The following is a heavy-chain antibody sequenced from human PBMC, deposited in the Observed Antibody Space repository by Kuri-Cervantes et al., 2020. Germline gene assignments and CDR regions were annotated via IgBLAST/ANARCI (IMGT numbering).Heavy chain of an antibody. CDR2: INHSGST. V-gene: IGHV4-34*01. Sequence: SETLSLTCTVYGGSFSSYSWTWIRQPPGKGLEWIGEINHSGSTNYNPSLKSRVTISVDTSKNQFSLKLRSVTAADTAVYYCVREVVVITTMSSNWFDPWGQGTLVTVSS. J-gene: IGHJ5*02. CDR3: VREVVVITTMSSNWFDP. D-gene: IGHD3-22*01. CDR1: GGSFSSYS.